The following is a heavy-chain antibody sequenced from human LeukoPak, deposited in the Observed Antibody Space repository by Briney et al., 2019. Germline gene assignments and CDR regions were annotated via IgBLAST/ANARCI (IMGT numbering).Heavy chain of an antibody. CDR1: GYSFTSYW. V-gene: IGHV5-51*01. Sequence: GESLKISCKGSGYSFTSYWIGWVRQMPGKGLEWMGIIYPGDSDTRYSPSFQGQVTISADKSISTAYLQWSSLKASDTAMYYCARGSSSSTSSWGMDVWGQGTTATVSS. D-gene: IGHD2-2*01. CDR2: IYPGDSDT. CDR3: ARGSSSSTSSWGMDV. J-gene: IGHJ6*02.